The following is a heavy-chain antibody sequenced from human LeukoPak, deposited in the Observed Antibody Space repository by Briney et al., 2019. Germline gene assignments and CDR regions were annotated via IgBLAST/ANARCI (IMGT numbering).Heavy chain of an antibody. CDR3: ARAPGYYGSGSYDY. CDR2: IRNDGTII. V-gene: IGHV3-30*02. Sequence: GGSLRLSCAASGFSLRSYGMHWVRQAPGKGLECVSFIRNDGTIIYYADSVKGRFTISRDNSKNTLYLQMNSLRAEDTAVYYCARAPGYYGSGSYDYWGQGTLVTVSS. CDR1: GFSLRSYG. J-gene: IGHJ4*02. D-gene: IGHD3-10*01.